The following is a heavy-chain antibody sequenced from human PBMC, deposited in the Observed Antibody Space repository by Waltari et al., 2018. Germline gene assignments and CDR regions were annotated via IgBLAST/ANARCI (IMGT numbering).Heavy chain of an antibody. CDR3: ARGMAGLYYYYYGMDV. CDR1: GFTFSSYA. Sequence: QVQLVESGGGVVQPGRSLRLSCAASGFTFSSYAMHWVRQAPGKGLEWVAVISYDGSNKYYADSVKGRCTISRDNSTNTLYLQMNSLRAEDTAVYYCARGMAGLYYYYYGMDVWGQGTTVTVSS. J-gene: IGHJ6*02. CDR2: ISYDGSNK. V-gene: IGHV3-30-3*01. D-gene: IGHD6-19*01.